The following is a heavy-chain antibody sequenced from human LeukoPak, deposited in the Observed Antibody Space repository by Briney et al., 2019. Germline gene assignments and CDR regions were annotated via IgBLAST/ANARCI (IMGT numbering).Heavy chain of an antibody. V-gene: IGHV3-21*01. CDR2: ISSSSSYI. CDR1: GFVFRSYS. CDR3: ARSLSTYYFDY. Sequence: GGSLRLSCAASGFVFRSYSMNWVRQAPGKGLEWVSSISSSSSYIYYADSLKGRFTISRDNAKNSLYLQMNSLRAEDTAVYYCARSLSTYYFDYWGQGTLVTVSS. D-gene: IGHD3-10*01. J-gene: IGHJ4*02.